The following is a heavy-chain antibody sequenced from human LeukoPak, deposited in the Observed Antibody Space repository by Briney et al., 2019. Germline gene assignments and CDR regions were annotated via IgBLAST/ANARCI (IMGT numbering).Heavy chain of an antibody. CDR3: ARQLAAAGKVPSWFDP. CDR2: VYPGDSDSDT. J-gene: IGHJ5*02. D-gene: IGHD6-13*01. Sequence: GESLKISCKASGYSFTSYWIGWVRQMPGEGLEWMGIVYPGDSDSDTKYSPSFQGRVTVSADKSINTAYLQWSSLRASDTAMYYCARQLAAAGKVPSWFDPWGQGTLVTVSS. CDR1: GYSFTSYW. V-gene: IGHV5-51*01.